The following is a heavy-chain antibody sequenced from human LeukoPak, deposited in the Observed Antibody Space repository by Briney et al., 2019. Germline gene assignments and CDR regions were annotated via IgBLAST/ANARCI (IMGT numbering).Heavy chain of an antibody. V-gene: IGHV3-15*01. Sequence: GGSLRLSCAAPGFTFSNAWMSWVRQAPGKGLEWVGRIKSKTDGGTTDYAAPVKGRFTISRDNSKNTLYLQMNSLKTEDTAVYYCTRTSGYSGYDFDYWGQGTLVTVSS. CDR1: GFTFSNAW. D-gene: IGHD5-12*01. J-gene: IGHJ4*02. CDR2: IKSKTDGGTT. CDR3: TRTSGYSGYDFDY.